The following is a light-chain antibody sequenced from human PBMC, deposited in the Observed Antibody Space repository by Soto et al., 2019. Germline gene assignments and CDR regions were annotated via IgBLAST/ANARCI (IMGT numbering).Light chain of an antibody. CDR1: SSDVGGYNY. J-gene: IGLJ3*02. Sequence: QSALPQPPSASGSPGQSVTFSCTGTSSDVGGYNYVSWYQQHPGRAPTLIIYEVTKRPSGVPDRFSGSKSGNTASLTVSGLQAEDEADYYCSSYAGSNNWVFGGGTKLTVL. CDR3: SSYAGSNNWV. V-gene: IGLV2-8*01. CDR2: EVT.